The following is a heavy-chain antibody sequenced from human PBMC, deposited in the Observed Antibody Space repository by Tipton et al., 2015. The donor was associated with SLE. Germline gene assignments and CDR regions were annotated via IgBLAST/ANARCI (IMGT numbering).Heavy chain of an antibody. J-gene: IGHJ2*01. D-gene: IGHD4-23*01. CDR1: GGSISSSSYY. Sequence: TLSLTCTVSGGSISSSSYYWGWIRQPPGKGLEWIGSIYYSGSTYYNPSLQSRVTISVDTSKNQFSLKLSSVTAADTAVYYCASPRTVVTPGGSDWYFDLWGRGTLVTVSS. CDR3: ASPRTVVTPGGSDWYFDL. CDR2: IYYSGST. V-gene: IGHV4-39*07.